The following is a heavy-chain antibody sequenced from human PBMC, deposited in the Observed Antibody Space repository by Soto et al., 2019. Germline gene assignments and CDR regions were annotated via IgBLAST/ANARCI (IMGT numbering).Heavy chain of an antibody. CDR3: ARDPMGRGVPLDY. CDR2: VSSDGGFT. V-gene: IGHV3-11*06. CDR1: GFTFSDYY. Sequence: GSLRLSCEASGFTFSDYYMRWIRQVPGRGLECLSYVSSDGGFTHYADFVQGRFTISRDNTKNSLFLEMKGLRAEDTALYFCARDPMGRGVPLDYWGPGTLVTVSS. D-gene: IGHD3-10*01. J-gene: IGHJ4*02.